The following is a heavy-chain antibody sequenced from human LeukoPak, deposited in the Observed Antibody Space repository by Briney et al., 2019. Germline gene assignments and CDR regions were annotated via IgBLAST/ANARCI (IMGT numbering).Heavy chain of an antibody. D-gene: IGHD6-13*01. CDR2: IYSGGST. V-gene: IGHV3-53*01. CDR3: ASVGSSSWYALGYFDY. Sequence: GGSLRLSCAASGFTVSSNYMSWVRQAPGKGLEWVSVIYSGGSTYYADSVKGRFTISRDNSKNTLYLQMNSLRAEDTAVYYCASVGSSSWYALGYFDYWGQGTLVTVSS. CDR1: GFTVSSNY. J-gene: IGHJ4*02.